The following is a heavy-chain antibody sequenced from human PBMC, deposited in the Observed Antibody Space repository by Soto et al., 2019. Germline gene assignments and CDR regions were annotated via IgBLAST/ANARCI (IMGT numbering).Heavy chain of an antibody. CDR1: GYTFTSYA. CDR2: INAGNGNT. D-gene: IGHD2-15*01. V-gene: IGHV1-3*01. J-gene: IGHJ6*02. Sequence: ASVKVSCKASGYTFTSYAMHWVRQAPGQRLEWMGWINAGNGNTKYSQKFQGRVTITRDTSASTAYMELSSLRSEDTAVYYCARDADVVVVAATEPASGMDGWGQGTTVTVSS. CDR3: ARDADVVVVAATEPASGMDG.